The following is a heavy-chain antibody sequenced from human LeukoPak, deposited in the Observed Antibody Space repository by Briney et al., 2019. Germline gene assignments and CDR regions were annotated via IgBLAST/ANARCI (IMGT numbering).Heavy chain of an antibody. CDR1: GFTFSSYA. V-gene: IGHV3-30*04. D-gene: IGHD5-18*01. CDR3: ARDLDTAMVHGL. J-gene: IGHJ4*02. Sequence: GGSLRLSCAASGFTFSSYAMHWVRQAPGKGLEWVAVISYDGSNKYYVDSVKGRFTISRDNSKNTLYLQMNSLRAEDTAVYYCARDLDTAMVHGLWGQGTLVTVSS. CDR2: ISYDGSNK.